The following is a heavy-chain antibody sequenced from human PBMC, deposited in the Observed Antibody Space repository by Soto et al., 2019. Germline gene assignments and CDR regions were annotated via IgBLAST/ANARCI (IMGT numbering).Heavy chain of an antibody. V-gene: IGHV4-34*01. CDR2: INHSGST. Sequence: QVQLQQWGAGLLKPSETLSLTCAVYGVSFSGYYWSWIRQPPGKGLEWIGEINHSGSTNYNPSLKSRVTISVDTSKNQFSLKLSSVTAADTAVYYCARNPPLPRYFDLWGRGTLVTVSS. J-gene: IGHJ2*01. CDR1: GVSFSGYY. CDR3: ARNPPLPRYFDL.